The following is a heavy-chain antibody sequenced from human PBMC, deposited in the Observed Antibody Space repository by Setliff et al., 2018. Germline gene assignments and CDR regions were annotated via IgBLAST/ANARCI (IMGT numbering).Heavy chain of an antibody. J-gene: IGHJ4*02. Sequence: GGSLRLSCATSGFAFSGYGMHWVRQAPGKGLEWVANINQDGSEKYYVDSVKGRFTVSRDSSQNKIHLQMDSLRAEDTGKYFCARADSDSYYPYYFDFWGQGVLVTVSS. D-gene: IGHD3-22*01. CDR1: GFAFSGYG. V-gene: IGHV3-7*03. CDR3: ARADSDSYYPYYFDF. CDR2: INQDGSEK.